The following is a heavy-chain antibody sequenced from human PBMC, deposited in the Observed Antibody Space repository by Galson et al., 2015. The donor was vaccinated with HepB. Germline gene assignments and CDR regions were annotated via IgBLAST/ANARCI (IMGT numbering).Heavy chain of an antibody. J-gene: IGHJ6*02. D-gene: IGHD3-10*01. CDR2: IFSGDST. CDR3: ARDGGSGTYASAESYYYYGMDV. CDR1: GFTVSGNY. V-gene: IGHV3-66*01. Sequence: SLRLSCAASGFTVSGNYISWVRQAPGKGLEWVSFIFSGDSTFYADSMKGRFTISRDNSKNTVYLQMNSLRVDDTAVYYCARDGGSGTYASAESYYYYGMDVWGQGTTVTVSS.